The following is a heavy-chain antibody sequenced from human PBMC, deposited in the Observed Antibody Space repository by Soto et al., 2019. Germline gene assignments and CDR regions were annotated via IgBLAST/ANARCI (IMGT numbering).Heavy chain of an antibody. CDR1: GYSLTSYW. V-gene: IGHV5-10-1*01. J-gene: IGHJ4*01. D-gene: IGHD6-13*01. CDR3: ASISGTAAGRRWED. Sequence: PGESLKISCKASGYSLTSYWVVWVGQLPGKGLEYMGRIDPSDPSDSYTDYSPSFHGHVTFSADKSITTASLHWNSLKESDTGIYYCASISGTAAGRRWEDWGHGTQVTVSS. CDR2: IDPSDPSDSYT.